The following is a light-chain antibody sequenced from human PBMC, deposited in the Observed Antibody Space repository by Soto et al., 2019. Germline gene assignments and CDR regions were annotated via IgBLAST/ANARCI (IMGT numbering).Light chain of an antibody. CDR1: KLGDKY. J-gene: IGLJ1*01. Sequence: SYELTQPPSVSVSPGQTASITCSGDKLGDKYACWYQQKPGQSPVLVIYQDSKRPSGIPERFSGSNSGNTATLTISGTQAMDEDDYYCQAWDSSHYVFGTGTKLTVL. CDR2: QDS. V-gene: IGLV3-1*01. CDR3: QAWDSSHYV.